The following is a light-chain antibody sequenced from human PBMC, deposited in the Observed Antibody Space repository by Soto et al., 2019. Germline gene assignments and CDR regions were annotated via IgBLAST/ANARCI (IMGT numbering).Light chain of an antibody. Sequence: QSALTQPPSVSGTPGQRVTISCSGSSSNIGGNVVNWYQQLPGTAPRLLMYTTDQRPSGVPDRFSGSKSGTSASLAISGLQSEDEADYYCAAWDDSLNGHVFGTGTKVTVL. J-gene: IGLJ1*01. CDR1: SSNIGGNV. CDR2: TTD. CDR3: AAWDDSLNGHV. V-gene: IGLV1-44*01.